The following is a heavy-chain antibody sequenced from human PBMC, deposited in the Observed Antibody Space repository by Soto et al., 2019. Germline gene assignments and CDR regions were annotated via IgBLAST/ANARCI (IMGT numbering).Heavy chain of an antibody. CDR3: ARAGVYDFWSGYYPASYYYYMDV. CDR1: GYTFTRYE. Sequence: ASVKVSCKTSGYTFTRYEINWVRQATGRGLEWMGWMNPNSGNTGYAQKFQGRVTMTRNTSISTAYMELSSLRSEDTAVYYCARAGVYDFWSGYYPASYYYYMDVWGKGTTVTVSS. J-gene: IGHJ6*03. V-gene: IGHV1-8*01. D-gene: IGHD3-3*01. CDR2: MNPNSGNT.